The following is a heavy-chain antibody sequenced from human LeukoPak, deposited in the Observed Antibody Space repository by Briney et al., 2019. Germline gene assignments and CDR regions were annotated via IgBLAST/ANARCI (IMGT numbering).Heavy chain of an antibody. V-gene: IGHV4-34*01. J-gene: IGHJ4*02. CDR2: INHSGST. Sequence: PSETLSLTCAVCGGSFSGYYWSWIRQPPGKGLEWIGEINHSGSTNYNPSLNSRATISVDTSKNQFSLKLSSVTAADTAVYYCARGYYYESSGYFDYWGQGTLVTVSS. CDR3: ARGYYYESSGYFDY. CDR1: GGSFSGYY. D-gene: IGHD3-22*01.